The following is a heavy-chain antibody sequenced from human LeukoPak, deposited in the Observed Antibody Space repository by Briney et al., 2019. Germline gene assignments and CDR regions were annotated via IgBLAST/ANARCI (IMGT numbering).Heavy chain of an antibody. CDR3: ASPREGRGWFDP. CDR1: GGTFSSYA. Sequence: ASVKVSCKASGGTFSSYAISWVRQAPGQGLEWMGRIIPILGIANYAQKFQGRVTITADKSTSTAYMELSSLRSEDTAVYYCASPREGRGWFDPWGQGTLVTVSS. D-gene: IGHD3-10*01. V-gene: IGHV1-69*04. J-gene: IGHJ5*02. CDR2: IIPILGIA.